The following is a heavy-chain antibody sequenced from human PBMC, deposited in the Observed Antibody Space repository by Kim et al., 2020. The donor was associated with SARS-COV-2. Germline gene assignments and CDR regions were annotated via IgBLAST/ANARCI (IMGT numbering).Heavy chain of an antibody. V-gene: IGHV3-15*01. Sequence: GGSLRLSCAASGFTFSNSSMNWVRQAPGKGLEWVAGIKYKAGNRSTAYSAHGRFTITISNSKNTHTLHLNINSPKATDAYYYSCTTHDHWF. CDR2: IKYKAGNRST. CDR1: GFTFSNSS. CDR3: TTHDHWF. J-gene: IGHJ5*01. D-gene: IGHD1-1*01.